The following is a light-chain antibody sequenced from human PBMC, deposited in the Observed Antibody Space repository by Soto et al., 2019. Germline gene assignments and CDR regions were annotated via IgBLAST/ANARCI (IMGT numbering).Light chain of an antibody. CDR1: SSNIGAGYE. Sequence: QSVLTQPPSVSEAPGQRVTISCTGSSSNIGAGYEAHWYQQVPGTAPKLLIYENNNRPSGVPDRFSGSKSGTSASLAITGLQPHDDAEYYSQSYHRSLSAYVFGTGTKLTVL. CDR3: QSYHRSLSAYV. CDR2: ENN. J-gene: IGLJ1*01. V-gene: IGLV1-40*01.